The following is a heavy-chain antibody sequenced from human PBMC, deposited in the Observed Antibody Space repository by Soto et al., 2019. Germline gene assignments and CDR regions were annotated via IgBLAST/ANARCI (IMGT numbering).Heavy chain of an antibody. CDR1: GFSFSSFG. CDR2: IWSNGVNS. J-gene: IGHJ3*01. CDR3: MRGRGPFDAFDV. V-gene: IGHV3-33*01. Sequence: VWSLRLSCAASGFSFSSFGMNWVRQAPGKGLEWVAFIWSNGVNSYYADSVKGRFTISRDNAKNSLYLQMNSLRAEDTAVYYCMRGRGPFDAFDVWGQGTMVTVSS.